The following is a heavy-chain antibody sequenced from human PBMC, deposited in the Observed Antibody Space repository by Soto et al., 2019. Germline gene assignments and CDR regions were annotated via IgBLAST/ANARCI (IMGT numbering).Heavy chain of an antibody. CDR3: AKARSYYESSGYPDAFDI. CDR1: GYSISSNYY. Sequence: PSETLSLTCDVSGYSISSNYYWGWIRQSPGKGLEWIASIYRSGSTYYNASLKSRVTISVDTSENQFSLKLNSVTAADTAVYYCAKARSYYESSGYPDAFDIWGQGTMVTVSS. J-gene: IGHJ3*02. V-gene: IGHV4-38-2*01. D-gene: IGHD3-22*01. CDR2: IYRSGST.